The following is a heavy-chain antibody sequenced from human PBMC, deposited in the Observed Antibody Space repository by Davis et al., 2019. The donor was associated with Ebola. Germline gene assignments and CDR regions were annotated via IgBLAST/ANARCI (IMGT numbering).Heavy chain of an antibody. Sequence: GESLKISCAASGFTFSSYWMHWVRQAPGKGLVWVSRINSDGSSTSYADSVKGRFTISRDNAKDTLYLQMNSLRAEDTAVYYCASGMYYYGSEAFYGMDVWGRGTTVTVSS. J-gene: IGHJ6*02. CDR3: ASGMYYYGSEAFYGMDV. CDR1: GFTFSSYW. CDR2: INSDGSST. D-gene: IGHD3-10*01. V-gene: IGHV3-74*01.